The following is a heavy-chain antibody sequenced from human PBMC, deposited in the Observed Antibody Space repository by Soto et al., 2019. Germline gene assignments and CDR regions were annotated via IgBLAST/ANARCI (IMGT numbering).Heavy chain of an antibody. D-gene: IGHD3-22*01. J-gene: IGHJ4*02. CDR2: IHYSGSP. V-gene: IGHV4-30-4*01. CDR3: ARDYDSSGYQIY. CDR1: GGSIRGGDYY. Sequence: QVQLQESGPGLVKPSQTLSLTCTVSGGSIRGGDYYWSWIRQTPGKGLEWIGYIHYSGSPYYNASLKSRVSISVDTSKNQFSLNLTSVTAADTAVYYCARDYDSSGYQIYWCQGTLVTVSS.